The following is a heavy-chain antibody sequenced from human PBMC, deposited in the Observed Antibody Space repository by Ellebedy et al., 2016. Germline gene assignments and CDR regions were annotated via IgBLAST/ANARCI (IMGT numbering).Heavy chain of an antibody. CDR3: ARDVSLYSSSPSFDF. Sequence: SETLSLXCTVSGGSVDTYYWTWIRQSPGKELEWIGYVFYGGSTKYNPSLRSRVTISLHTSRNQFSLRVTSVAAADTAVYYCARDVSLYSSSPSFDFWGQGILVTVSS. V-gene: IGHV4-59*02. CDR1: GGSVDTYY. CDR2: VFYGGST. D-gene: IGHD5-18*01. J-gene: IGHJ4*02.